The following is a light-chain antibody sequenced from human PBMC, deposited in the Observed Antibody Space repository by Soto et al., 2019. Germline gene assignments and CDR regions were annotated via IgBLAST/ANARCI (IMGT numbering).Light chain of an antibody. CDR3: QQYDNLPYT. V-gene: IGKV1-33*01. Sequence: DIEMTQSPSSLSASVGDRVTITCQATQDIRNFLNWFQQRPGAAPKLLIYDASNLETGVPSRFAAGGSGTHFTFTITSLQPEDTGTYFCQQYDNLPYTFAQGTKVEI. J-gene: IGKJ2*01. CDR2: DAS. CDR1: QDIRNF.